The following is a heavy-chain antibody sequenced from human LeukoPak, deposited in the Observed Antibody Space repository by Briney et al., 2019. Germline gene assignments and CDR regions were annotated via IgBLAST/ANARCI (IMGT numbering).Heavy chain of an antibody. V-gene: IGHV3-21*01. Sequence: GGSLRLSCAASGFTVSSNYMSWVRQAPGKGLEWVSSISSSSSYIYYADSVKGRFTISRDNAKNSLYLQMNSLRAEDTAVYYCARGGGATHFLEYFQHWGQGTLVTVSS. D-gene: IGHD1-26*01. J-gene: IGHJ1*01. CDR2: ISSSSSYI. CDR3: ARGGGATHFLEYFQH. CDR1: GFTVSSNY.